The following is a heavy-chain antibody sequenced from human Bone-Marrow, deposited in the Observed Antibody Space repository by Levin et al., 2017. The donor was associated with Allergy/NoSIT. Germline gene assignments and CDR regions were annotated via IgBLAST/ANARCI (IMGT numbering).Heavy chain of an antibody. CDR2: INPNSGGT. CDR3: ASRCSSGWFFDY. J-gene: IGHJ4*02. V-gene: IGHV1-2*02. CDR1: GYTFTGYY. Sequence: AGESLKISCKASGYTFTGYYMHWVRQAPGQGLEWMGWINPNSGGTNYAQKFQGRVTMTRDTSISTAYLELSRLRSDDTAVYYCASRCSSGWFFDYWGQGTLVTVSS. D-gene: IGHD6-19*01.